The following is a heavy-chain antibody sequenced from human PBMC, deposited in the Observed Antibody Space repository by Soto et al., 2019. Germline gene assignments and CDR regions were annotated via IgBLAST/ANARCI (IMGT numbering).Heavy chain of an antibody. Sequence: GESLKISCKGSGYSFTSYWIGWVRQMPGKGLEWMGIIYPGDSDTRYSPSFQGQVTISADKSISTAYLQWSSLKASDTAMYYCARRRESCSGGSCYYFDYWGQGTLVTVSS. D-gene: IGHD2-15*01. CDR2: IYPGDSDT. V-gene: IGHV5-51*01. CDR3: ARRRESCSGGSCYYFDY. J-gene: IGHJ4*02. CDR1: GYSFTSYW.